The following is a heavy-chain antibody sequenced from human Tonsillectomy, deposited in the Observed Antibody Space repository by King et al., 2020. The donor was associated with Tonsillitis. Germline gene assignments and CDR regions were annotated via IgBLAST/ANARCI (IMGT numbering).Heavy chain of an antibody. CDR3: ARDLDGMDV. CDR1: GGTFTTYA. Sequence: QLVQSGAEVKKPGSSVKVSCKVPGGTFTTYAINWVRQAPGQGLEWMGDIIPIFGRANYAQKFQGRVTITADESTSTAYMELNRLRSEYTAVYYCARDLDGMDVWGQGTTVTVSS. CDR2: IIPIFGRA. J-gene: IGHJ6*02. V-gene: IGHV1-69*01.